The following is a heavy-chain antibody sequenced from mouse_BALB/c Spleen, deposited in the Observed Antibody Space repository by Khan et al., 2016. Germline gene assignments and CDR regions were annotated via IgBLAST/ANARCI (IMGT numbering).Heavy chain of an antibody. Sequence: EVQLQESGPGLVKPSQSLSLTCSVSGYSITSGYYWNWIRQFPGNKLEWMGYISYDGSNNYNPSLKNRISITRDTSTNKSYLKLNSVTTEDTATYYCATYGNYEGFAYWGQGTLVTVSA. J-gene: IGHJ3*01. CDR3: ATYGNYEGFAY. V-gene: IGHV3-6*02. D-gene: IGHD2-1*01. CDR1: GYSITSGYY. CDR2: ISYDGSN.